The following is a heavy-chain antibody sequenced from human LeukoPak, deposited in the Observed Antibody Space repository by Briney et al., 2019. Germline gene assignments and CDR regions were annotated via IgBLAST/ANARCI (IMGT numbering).Heavy chain of an antibody. CDR3: ARQSCCGSGIDY. Sequence: GGSLRLSCAASGFTFSSYSMNWVRQAPGKGLEWVSSISSSSSYIYYADSVKGRFTISRDSAKNSLYLQMNSLRAEDTAVYYCARQSCCGSGIDYWGQGTLVTASS. CDR2: ISSSSSYI. D-gene: IGHD3-10*01. V-gene: IGHV3-21*01. CDR1: GFTFSSYS. J-gene: IGHJ4*02.